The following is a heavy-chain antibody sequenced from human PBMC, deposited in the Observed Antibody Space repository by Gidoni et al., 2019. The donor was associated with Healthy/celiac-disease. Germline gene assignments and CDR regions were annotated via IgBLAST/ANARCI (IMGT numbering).Heavy chain of an antibody. CDR2: ISAYNGNT. J-gene: IGHJ4*02. D-gene: IGHD2-15*01. Sequence: QVQLVQSGAVVKKPGASVKVSCKASGYTFTSDGISWVRQAPGQGLEWMGWISAYNGNTNYAQKLQGRVTMTTDTSTSTAYMELRSLRSDDTAVYYCARKSYCSGGSCYFSFGLWGQGTLVTVSS. V-gene: IGHV1-18*01. CDR3: ARKSYCSGGSCYFSFGL. CDR1: GYTFTSDG.